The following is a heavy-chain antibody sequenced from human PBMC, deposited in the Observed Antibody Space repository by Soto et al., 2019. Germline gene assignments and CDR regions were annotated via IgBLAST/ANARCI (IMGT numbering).Heavy chain of an antibody. CDR3: AKDLSSGSYLFDAFDI. J-gene: IGHJ3*02. V-gene: IGHV3-30*18. CDR2: ISYDGSNK. D-gene: IGHD1-26*01. Sequence: QGQLVESGGGVGQPGRSLRLSCAASGFTFSNYGMHWVRQAPGKGLEWVAVISYDGSNKYYADSVKGRFTISRDNSKNTLYLQMNSLRAEDTAVYYCAKDLSSGSYLFDAFDIWGQGTMVTVSS. CDR1: GFTFSNYG.